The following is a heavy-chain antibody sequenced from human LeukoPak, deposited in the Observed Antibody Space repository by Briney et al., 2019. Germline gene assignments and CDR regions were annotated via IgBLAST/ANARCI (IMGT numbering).Heavy chain of an antibody. J-gene: IGHJ4*02. CDR1: GFTFSDYY. D-gene: IGHD2-2*01. CDR2: ISSSGSTI. V-gene: IGHV3-11*04. CDR3: ARAGYCSSTSCSIHLGPADY. Sequence: GGSLRLSCAASGFTFSDYYMSWIRQAPGKGLEWVSYISSSGSTIYYADSVKGRFTISRDNAKNSLYLQMNSLRAEDTAVYYCARAGYCSSTSCSIHLGPADYWGQGTLVTVSS.